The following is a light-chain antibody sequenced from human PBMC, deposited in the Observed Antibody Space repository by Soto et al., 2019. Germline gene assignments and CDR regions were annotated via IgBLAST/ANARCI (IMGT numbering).Light chain of an antibody. J-gene: IGLJ2*01. CDR2: EVS. V-gene: IGLV2-8*01. CDR1: SSDVGGYNY. Sequence: QSALTQPPSASGSPGQSVTISCTGTSSDVGGYNYVSWYQQHPGKAPKLLIYEVSKRPSGVPDRFSGSKSGNTASLTVSGLQAEDEADYYCYSYAGNNNSVFGAGTKLTVL. CDR3: YSYAGNNNSV.